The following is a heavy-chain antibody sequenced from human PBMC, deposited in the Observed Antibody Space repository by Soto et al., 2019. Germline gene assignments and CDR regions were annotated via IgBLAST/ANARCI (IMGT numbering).Heavy chain of an antibody. Sequence: PSETLSLTCTVSGGSISSNSYYWGWIRQPPGKGLEWIGSIYYSGSTYYNPSLKSRVTISVDTSKNQFSLKLSSVTAADTAVYHCARRVPYSSNWYFDYWGQGTLVTVSS. V-gene: IGHV4-39*01. CDR2: IYYSGST. CDR3: ARRVPYSSNWYFDY. J-gene: IGHJ4*02. D-gene: IGHD6-13*01. CDR1: GGSISSNSYY.